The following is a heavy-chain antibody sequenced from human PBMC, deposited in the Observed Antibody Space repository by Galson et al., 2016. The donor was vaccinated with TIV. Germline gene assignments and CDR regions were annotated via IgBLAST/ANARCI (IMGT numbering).Heavy chain of an antibody. CDR1: GDSITSSY. V-gene: IGHV4-59*01. J-gene: IGHJ1*01. Sequence: LSLTCTVSGDSITSSYWSWIRQFPGKGLEWIGYVYDSGNTNYNPSLKSRVTISVDTSNNQFSLKLSSVTAADTAVYYCAKTSSNGYYPDWGQGTLVTVSS. CDR2: VYDSGNT. D-gene: IGHD1-26*01. CDR3: AKTSSNGYYPD.